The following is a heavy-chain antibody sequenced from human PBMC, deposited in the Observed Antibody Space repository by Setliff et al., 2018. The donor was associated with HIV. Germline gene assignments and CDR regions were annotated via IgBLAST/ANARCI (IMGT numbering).Heavy chain of an antibody. CDR3: ARSQRLLGVQPPYWYFDL. J-gene: IGHJ2*01. CDR2: ISHSGTT. Sequence: SETLSLTCGVYGGSFSDSYYTWIRQPPGKGLEWIGQISHSGTTAYNSSLKSRVTMSVDSSTNQFSLTLTSMTAPDTAVYYCARSQRLLGVQPPYWYFDLWGRGTPVTVSS. CDR1: GGSFSDSY. V-gene: IGHV4-34*01. D-gene: IGHD3-16*01.